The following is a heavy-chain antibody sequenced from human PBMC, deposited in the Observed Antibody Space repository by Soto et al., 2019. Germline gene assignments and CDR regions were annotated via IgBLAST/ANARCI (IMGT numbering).Heavy chain of an antibody. Sequence: QVQLVQSGAEVKKPGASVKVSCKASGYTFTSYAMHWVRQAPGQRLEWMGWINAGNGNTKYSQKFQGRVTITRDTSASTAYRELSSLRYEDTAVYYCARDLGVGAASDYWGQGTLVTVSS. J-gene: IGHJ4*02. D-gene: IGHD1-26*01. CDR3: ARDLGVGAASDY. CDR1: GYTFTSYA. V-gene: IGHV1-3*01. CDR2: INAGNGNT.